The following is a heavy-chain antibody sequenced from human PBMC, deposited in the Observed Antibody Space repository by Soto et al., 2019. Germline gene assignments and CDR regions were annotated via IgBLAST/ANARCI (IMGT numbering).Heavy chain of an antibody. J-gene: IGHJ4*02. Sequence: QVQLQESAPGLVKPSQTLSLTCTVSGGSISSGGYYWRWIRQHPGKGLEWIGYIYYSGGTYYYPALKSRVTLALDTTKNQFTPKLSSVTPAVTAVYYCARTPDYWGKETLVTVSS. V-gene: IGHV4-31*03. CDR3: ARTPDY. CDR2: IYYSGGT. CDR1: GGSISSGGYY.